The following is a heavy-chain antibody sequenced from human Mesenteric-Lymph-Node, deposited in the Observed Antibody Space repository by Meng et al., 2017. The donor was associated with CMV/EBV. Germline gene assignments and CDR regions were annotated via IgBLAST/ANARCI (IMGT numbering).Heavy chain of an antibody. D-gene: IGHD5-18*01. CDR1: GGSISSSSYY. V-gene: IGHV4-39*01. Sequence: QLQLQESGPGLVKPSETLSRTCTVLGGSISSSSYYWGWIRQPPGKGLEWIGYIYYSGSTYYYNPSLKTRVTISVDTSKNQFSLKLSSVTAADTAVYYCARHSALLVTNFDYWGQGTLVTVSS. J-gene: IGHJ4*02. CDR2: IYYSGSTY. CDR3: ARHSALLVTNFDY.